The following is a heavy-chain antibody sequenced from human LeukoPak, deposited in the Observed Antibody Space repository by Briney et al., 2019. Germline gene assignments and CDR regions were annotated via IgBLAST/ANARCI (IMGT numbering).Heavy chain of an antibody. V-gene: IGHV1-8*01. J-gene: IGHJ3*02. Sequence: VASVKVSCKVSGYTLTELSMRWERQAPGKGLEWMGWMNPNSGNTDYAQKMQGRVTMTRNTSTSTAYMWLSSLRTEDTAVYYCAIDGFDDILTGRDAFDIWGQGTMVTVSS. CDR1: GYTLTELS. D-gene: IGHD3-9*01. CDR2: MNPNSGNT. CDR3: AIDGFDDILTGRDAFDI.